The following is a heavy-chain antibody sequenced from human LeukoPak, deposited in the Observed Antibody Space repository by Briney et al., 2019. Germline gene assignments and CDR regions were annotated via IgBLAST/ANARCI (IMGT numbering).Heavy chain of an antibody. J-gene: IGHJ3*02. D-gene: IGHD3-9*01. CDR1: GFTFSSYA. V-gene: IGHV3-23*01. CDR3: AKEWYYDILTGSSGAFDI. CDR2: VSTSGGST. Sequence: GGSLRLSCAASGFTFSSYAMSWVRQAPGKGLEWVSAVSTSGGSTYYADSVKGRFTISRDNSKNTLYLQMNSLRAEDTAVYYCAKEWYYDILTGSSGAFDIWGQGTMVTDSS.